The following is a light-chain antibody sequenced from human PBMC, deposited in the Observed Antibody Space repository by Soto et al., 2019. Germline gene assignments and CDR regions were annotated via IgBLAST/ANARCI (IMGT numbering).Light chain of an antibody. Sequence: EIVLTQSPGTLSLSPGERATLSCRASESVSTNYLAWYQQKPGQAPRLLISGASSRATGIPDRFSGSGSGEEFTLTINRLEPEDFAVYYCQQDGSVPITFGGGTKVEIK. CDR1: ESVSTNY. CDR3: QQDGSVPIT. J-gene: IGKJ4*01. CDR2: GAS. V-gene: IGKV3-20*01.